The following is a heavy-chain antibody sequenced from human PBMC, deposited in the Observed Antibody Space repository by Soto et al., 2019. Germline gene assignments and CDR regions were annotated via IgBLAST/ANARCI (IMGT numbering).Heavy chain of an antibody. Sequence: MRLSCVAAGFSLANYPMNLVRQTPGKGLEWISYSSPRGDSIYYADSVEGRFTIPRDNARNSLSLHMSSLRDEDSALYYCAKGPHTNVRWPYYFESWGHG. D-gene: IGHD3-10*02. CDR1: GFSLANYP. CDR3: AKGPHTNVRWPYYFES. CDR2: SSPRGDSI. V-gene: IGHV3-48*02. J-gene: IGHJ4*01.